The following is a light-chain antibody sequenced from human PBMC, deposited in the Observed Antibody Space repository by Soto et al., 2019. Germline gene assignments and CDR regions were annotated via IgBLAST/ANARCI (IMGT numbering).Light chain of an antibody. V-gene: IGKV1-5*01. CDR3: QQYYSYWT. CDR1: QSIGRW. Sequence: DIQMTQSPSTLSASVGDTVTVTCRASQSIGRWLAWYQQKPGKAPKLLIFDASTLENGVTARFSGSRSGPEFSLTISSLQPDDFATYYCQQYYSYWTFGQGTKVDIK. J-gene: IGKJ1*01. CDR2: DAS.